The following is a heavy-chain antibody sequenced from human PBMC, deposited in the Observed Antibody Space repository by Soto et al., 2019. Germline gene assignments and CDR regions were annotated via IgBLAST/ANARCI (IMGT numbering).Heavy chain of an antibody. CDR2: LIPIFGTP. Sequence: SVKVSCKASGGTFDSYGINWVRQAPGQGPEWMGGLIPIFGTPNYAQNFQGRVTMTTDTSTSTAYMELRSLRSDDTAVYFCARTRGYSYGYADYWGQGTLVTVSS. V-gene: IGHV1-69*05. J-gene: IGHJ4*02. CDR3: ARTRGYSYGYADY. D-gene: IGHD5-18*01. CDR1: GGTFDSYG.